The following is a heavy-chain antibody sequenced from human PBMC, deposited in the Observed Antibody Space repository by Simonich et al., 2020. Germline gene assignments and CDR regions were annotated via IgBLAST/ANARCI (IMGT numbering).Heavy chain of an antibody. V-gene: IGHV4-38-2*01. CDR1: GYSISSGYY. D-gene: IGHD6-13*01. CDR2: IYHSGST. CDR3: ARVGYSNYYYYGMDV. Sequence: QVQLQESGPGLVKPSETLSLTCAVSGYSISSGYYWGWIRKPPGKGLEWIGSIYHSGSTSHNPSLKSRITISVDTAKHQFSLKLSSVTAADTAVYYCARVGYSNYYYYGMDVWGQGTTVTVSS. J-gene: IGHJ6*02.